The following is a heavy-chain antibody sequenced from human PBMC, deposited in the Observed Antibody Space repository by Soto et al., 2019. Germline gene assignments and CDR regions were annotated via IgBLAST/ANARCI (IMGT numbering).Heavy chain of an antibody. D-gene: IGHD6-6*01. J-gene: IGHJ5*02. CDR3: ARDGGIGARHLDP. CDR2: IFYNGIT. CDR1: GGSVSSGRYY. V-gene: IGHV4-61*01. Sequence: QVHLQESGPGLVKPSETLSLTCNVSGGSVSSGRYYWSWIRQPPGKGLEWIGYIFYNGITTYKPSLKSRVTISLDTSENQFSLTLSSVTAADTAVYYCARDGGIGARHLDPWGQGTLVTVSS.